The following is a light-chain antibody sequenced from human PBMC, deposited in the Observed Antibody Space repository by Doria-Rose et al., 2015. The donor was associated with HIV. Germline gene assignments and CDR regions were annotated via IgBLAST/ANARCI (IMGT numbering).Light chain of an antibody. CDR1: QSFSSTY. CDR2: DGS. J-gene: IGKJ1*01. Sequence: TQSPGTLSLSPGERATPSCRASQSFSSTYLAWYQQKPGQAPSLLIYDGSTRATGIPDRFSASGSGTDFTLTIIRLEPEDFALYYCHQYGTSWTFGQGTKVEI. V-gene: IGKV3-20*01. CDR3: HQYGTSWT.